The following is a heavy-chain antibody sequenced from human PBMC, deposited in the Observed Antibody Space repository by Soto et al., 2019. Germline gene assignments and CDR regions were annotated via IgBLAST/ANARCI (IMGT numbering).Heavy chain of an antibody. CDR1: GFTFSNAW. CDR3: TTDSVYCGGDCYSFTY. Sequence: GGSLRLSCAASGFTFSNAWMSWVRQAPGKGLEWVGRIKSKTDGGTTDYAAPVKGRFTISRDDSKNTLYLQMNSLKTEDTAVYYCTTDSVYCGGDCYSFTYWGQGTLVTVSS. J-gene: IGHJ4*02. D-gene: IGHD2-21*01. CDR2: IKSKTDGGTT. V-gene: IGHV3-15*01.